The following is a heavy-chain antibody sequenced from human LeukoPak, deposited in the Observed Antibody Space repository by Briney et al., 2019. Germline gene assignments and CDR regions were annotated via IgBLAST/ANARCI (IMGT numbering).Heavy chain of an antibody. CDR3: ARHADDYVWGSYRSPYYFDY. CDR1: GYSISSGYY. CDR2: IYHSGST. D-gene: IGHD3-16*02. V-gene: IGHV4-38-2*02. Sequence: SETLSLTCTVSGYSISSGYYWGWIRQPPGKGLEWIGSIYHSGSTYYNPSLKSRVTISVDTSKNQFSLKLSSVTAADTAVYYCARHADDYVWGSYRSPYYFDYWGQGTLVTVSS. J-gene: IGHJ4*02.